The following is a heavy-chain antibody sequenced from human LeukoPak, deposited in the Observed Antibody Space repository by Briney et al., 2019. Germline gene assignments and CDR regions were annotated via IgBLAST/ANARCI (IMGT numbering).Heavy chain of an antibody. V-gene: IGHV1-18*01. Sequence: GASVKVSCKASGYTFAIYGISWVRQAPGQGLEWMAWISPYDGDTNYAQNFEGRVTMTTETSTSTAYMELRSLRSDETAIYYCARDYCTRGGDCYKEDLFNPWGQGTLVTVSS. J-gene: IGHJ5*02. CDR2: ISPYDGDT. CDR3: ARDYCTRGGDCYKEDLFNP. CDR1: GYTFAIYG. D-gene: IGHD2-21*02.